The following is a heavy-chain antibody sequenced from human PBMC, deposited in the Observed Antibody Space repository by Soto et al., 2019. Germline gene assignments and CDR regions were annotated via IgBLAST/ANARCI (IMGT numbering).Heavy chain of an antibody. V-gene: IGHV4-61*01. J-gene: IGHJ4*02. CDR2: VYYSGTT. Sequence: PSQTRSLTCSGSGGTVSAKSYYWSRIRQPPGKRLEWIGYVYYSGTTNYNPSLKSRFTISVDLSKNRSSLRLSSVTTADTALYYCARTMTVSNTRGYRYFFDYWGRGSLVTVSS. CDR3: ARTMTVSNTRGYRYFFDY. CDR1: GGTVSAKSYY. D-gene: IGHD6-25*01.